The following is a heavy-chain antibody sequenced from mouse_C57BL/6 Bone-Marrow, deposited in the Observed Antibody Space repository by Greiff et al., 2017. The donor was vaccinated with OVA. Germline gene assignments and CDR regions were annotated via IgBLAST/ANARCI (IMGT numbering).Heavy chain of an antibody. D-gene: IGHD3-1*01. CDR2: INPSSGYT. J-gene: IGHJ1*03. CDR1: GYTFTSYW. Sequence: VQVVESGAELAKPGASVKLSCKASGYTFTSYWMHWVKQRPGQGLEWIGYINPSSGYTKYNQKFKDKATLTADKSSSTAYMQLSSLTYEDSAVYYCARWGYGWYFDVWGTGTTVTVSS. CDR3: ARWGYGWYFDV. V-gene: IGHV1-7*01.